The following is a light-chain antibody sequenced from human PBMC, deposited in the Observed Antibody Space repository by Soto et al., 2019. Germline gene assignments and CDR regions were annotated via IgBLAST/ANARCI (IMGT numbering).Light chain of an antibody. Sequence: DIQMTQSPSSLSASIGDRVTIACQASQNITNNLSWYQQKPGKAPNRLIYHASKLAKGVPSRFSGGGSGTDFPLTISSLHSEDFATYYCQQYDYSRTVGQGSKV. CDR2: HAS. V-gene: IGKV1-33*01. CDR3: QQYDYSRT. CDR1: QNITNN. J-gene: IGKJ1*01.